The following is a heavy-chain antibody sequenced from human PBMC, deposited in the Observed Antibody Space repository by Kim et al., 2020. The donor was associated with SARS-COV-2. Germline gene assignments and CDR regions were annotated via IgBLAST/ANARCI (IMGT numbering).Heavy chain of an antibody. CDR2: IYYSGST. D-gene: IGHD1-26*01. CDR3: ARLGGTYYQDFDY. V-gene: IGHV4-39*01. J-gene: IGHJ4*02. CDR1: GAPISSSSYS. Sequence: SETLSLTCTVSGAPISSSSYSWGWVRQPPGKGLEWIGSIYYSGSTYYNPSLKSRITISVDTSKNQFSLNLSSVTAADSAVYYCARLGGTYYQDFDYWGQG.